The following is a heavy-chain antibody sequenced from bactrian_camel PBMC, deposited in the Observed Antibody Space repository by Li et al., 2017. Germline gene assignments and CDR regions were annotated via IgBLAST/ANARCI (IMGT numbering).Heavy chain of an antibody. CDR3: FTGVGLGGE. Sequence: HVQLVESGGGLVQPGGSLRLSCAASMLGFSGYYMSWVRQAPGKGLEWVSSIYIGGGSMYYADSVKGRCTIARDNTKNTVYLQMVSLESEDTALYLCFTGVGLGGERGQGTQVTVS. CDR2: IYIGGGSM. CDR1: MLGFSGYY. D-gene: IGHD3*01. J-gene: IGHJ4*01. V-gene: IGHV3-2*01.